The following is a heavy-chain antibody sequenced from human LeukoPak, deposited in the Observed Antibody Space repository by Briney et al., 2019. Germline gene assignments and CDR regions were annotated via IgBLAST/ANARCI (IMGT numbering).Heavy chain of an antibody. J-gene: IGHJ5*02. V-gene: IGHV4-39*07. Sequence: SETLSLTCTVSGGSISSSSYYWGWIRQPPGKGLEWIGSIYYSGSAYYNPSLKSRVTMSVDTSKNQFSLKLSSVTAADTAVYYCARDLVVPAAEGRDHNWFDPWGQGTLVTVSS. CDR3: ARDLVVPAAEGRDHNWFDP. CDR1: GGSISSSSYY. CDR2: IYYSGSA. D-gene: IGHD2-2*01.